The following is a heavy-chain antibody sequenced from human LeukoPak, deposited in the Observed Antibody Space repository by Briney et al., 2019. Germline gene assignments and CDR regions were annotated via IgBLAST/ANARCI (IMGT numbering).Heavy chain of an antibody. CDR1: GFTFSSYG. CDR3: AKDVYSSSWYRLDY. D-gene: IGHD6-13*01. V-gene: IGHV3-30*18. J-gene: IGHJ4*02. Sequence: PGRSLRLSCAASGFTFSSYGMHWVRQAPGKGLEWVAVISYDGSNKYYADSVKGRFTISRDNSKNTLYLQMNSLRAEDTAVYYCAKDVYSSSWYRLDYWGQGTLVTVSS. CDR2: ISYDGSNK.